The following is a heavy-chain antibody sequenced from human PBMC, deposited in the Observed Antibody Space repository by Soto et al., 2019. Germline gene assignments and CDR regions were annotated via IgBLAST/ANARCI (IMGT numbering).Heavy chain of an antibody. CDR3: AKTPPRTTATAYYFDP. CDR2: ITPILDTT. CDR1: GDTFSSSYT. D-gene: IGHD4-17*01. V-gene: IGHV1-69*13. Sequence: SVKVSCKASGDTFSSSYTISWVRLAPGQGLEWMGGITPILDTTHYAQKFQDRVTITADESTNIAYMELSSLRSDDTAVYYCAKTPPRTTATAYYFDPWGQGTLVTVSS. J-gene: IGHJ4*02.